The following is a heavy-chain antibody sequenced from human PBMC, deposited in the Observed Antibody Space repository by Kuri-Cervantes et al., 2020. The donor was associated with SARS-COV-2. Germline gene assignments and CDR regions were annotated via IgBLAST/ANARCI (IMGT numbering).Heavy chain of an antibody. V-gene: IGHV1-2*02. CDR1: GYTFTGYY. Sequence: ASVKVSCKASGYTFTGYYMHWVRQAPGQGLEWMGWINPNSGGTNYAQKFQGRVTMTRDTSISTAYMELSRLRSDDTAVYYCARVGYDFWSGYDFDYWGQGTLVTVSS. CDR3: ARVGYDFWSGYDFDY. D-gene: IGHD3-3*01. CDR2: INPNSGGT. J-gene: IGHJ4*02.